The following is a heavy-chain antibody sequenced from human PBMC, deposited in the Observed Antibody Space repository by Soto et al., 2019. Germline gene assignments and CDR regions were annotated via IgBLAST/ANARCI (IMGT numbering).Heavy chain of an antibody. D-gene: IGHD6-6*01. Sequence: SEPLPLTYTVLGGSIRPHYWSWIRQPPGKELEWIGYIYYTGSTNYSPSLKSRVTMSLDTSKNLLSLRLNSVTAADTAVYYCARGSPLSSSFPLHSWGQASLVTVSS. J-gene: IGHJ4*02. V-gene: IGHV4-59*11. CDR1: GGSIRPHY. CDR3: ARGSPLSSSFPLHS. CDR2: IYYTGST.